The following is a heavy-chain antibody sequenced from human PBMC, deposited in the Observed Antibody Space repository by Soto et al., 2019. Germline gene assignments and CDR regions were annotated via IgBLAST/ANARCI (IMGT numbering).Heavy chain of an antibody. CDR1: GFTFSSYW. CDR2: IKQDGSEK. CDR3: ARELTGTTSCYYYYCIVV. J-gene: IGHJ6*03. V-gene: IGHV3-7*01. D-gene: IGHD1-7*01. Sequence: GGSLRLSCAASGFTFSSYWMSWVRQAPGKGLEWVANIKQDGSEKYYVDSVKGRFTISRDNAKNSLYLQMNSLRAEDTAVYYCARELTGTTSCYYYYCIVVWGKGTTVTVSS.